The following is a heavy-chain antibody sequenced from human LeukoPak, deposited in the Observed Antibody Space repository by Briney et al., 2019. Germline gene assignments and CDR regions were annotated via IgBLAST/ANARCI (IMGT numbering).Heavy chain of an antibody. V-gene: IGHV2-70*11. Sequence: TLSLTCTVSGGSISSYYWSWIRQPPGKALEWLARIDWDDDKYYSTSLKTRLTISKDTSKNQVVLTMTNMDPVDTATYYCARIRVTSGWYFDYWGQGTLVTVSS. D-gene: IGHD6-19*01. CDR2: IDWDDDK. CDR1: GGSISSYY. J-gene: IGHJ4*02. CDR3: ARIRVTSGWYFDY.